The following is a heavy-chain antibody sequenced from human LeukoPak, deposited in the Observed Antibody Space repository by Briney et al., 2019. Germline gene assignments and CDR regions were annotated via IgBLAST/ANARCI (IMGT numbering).Heavy chain of an antibody. CDR3: ARVSGYCSGGACYSRRHFDH. D-gene: IGHD2-15*01. V-gene: IGHV4-59*01. CDR2: IYDSGIT. J-gene: IGHJ4*02. Sequence: SETLSLTCTVFGGPISRYYWSWIRQPPGKGLEWIGHIYDSGITNYNPSLKSRVTISVDTSKNQFSLKLSSVTAADTAVYYCARVSGYCSGGACYSRRHFDHWGQGTLVTVSS. CDR1: GGPISRYY.